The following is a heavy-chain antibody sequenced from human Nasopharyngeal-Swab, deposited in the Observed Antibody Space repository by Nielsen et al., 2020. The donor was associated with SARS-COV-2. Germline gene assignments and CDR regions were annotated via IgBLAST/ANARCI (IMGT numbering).Heavy chain of an antibody. CDR1: GGSISSYY. D-gene: IGHD2-2*01. Sequence: SETLSLTCTVSGGSISSYYWRWIRQPPGKGLEWIGYIYYSGSTNYNPSLKSRVTISVDTSKNQFSLKLSSVTAADTAVYYCARSVPAAMNYYYYYMDVWGKGTTVTVSS. CDR2: IYYSGST. CDR3: ARSVPAAMNYYYYYMDV. J-gene: IGHJ6*03. V-gene: IGHV4-59*08.